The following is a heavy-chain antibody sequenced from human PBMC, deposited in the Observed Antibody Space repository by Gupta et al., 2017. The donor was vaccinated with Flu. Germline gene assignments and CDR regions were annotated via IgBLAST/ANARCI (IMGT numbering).Heavy chain of an antibody. V-gene: IGHV3-33*01. CDR2: IGYDGSKK. CDR3: ARDEKLLWFGGHFDY. Sequence: QVQLVESGGGVVQPGRSLRLSCAASGFTFSSYGMHWVRQAPGKGRGWVAVIGYDGSKKFYADSVKGRLPISRDNSKNTLYLQMNSLRAEDTAVYYCARDEKLLWFGGHFDYWGQGTLVTVSS. CDR1: GFTFSSYG. J-gene: IGHJ4*02. D-gene: IGHD3-10*01.